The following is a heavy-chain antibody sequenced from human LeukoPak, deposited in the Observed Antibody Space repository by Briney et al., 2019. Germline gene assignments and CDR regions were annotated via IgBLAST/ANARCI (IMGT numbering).Heavy chain of an antibody. J-gene: IGHJ4*02. CDR1: GGSISSGGYY. CDR3: ARDREGGFDY. Sequence: SQTLSLTCTVSGGSISSGGYYWSWIRQHPGKGLEWIGYIYYSGSTYYNPSFKSRVTISVDTSKNQFSLKLSSVTAADTAVYYCARDREGGFDYWGQGTLVTVSS. V-gene: IGHV4-31*03. CDR2: IYYSGST.